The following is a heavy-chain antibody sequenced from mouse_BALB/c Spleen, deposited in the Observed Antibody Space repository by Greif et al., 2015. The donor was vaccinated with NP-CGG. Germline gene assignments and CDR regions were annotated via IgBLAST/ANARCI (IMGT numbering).Heavy chain of an antibody. D-gene: IGHD2-4*01. CDR3: ARSGDYDSWFAY. CDR1: GYTFTSYW. J-gene: IGHJ3*01. Sequence: QVQLQQSGAELVKPGAPVKLSCKASGYTFTSYWMNWVKQRPGRGLEWIGRIDPSDSETHYNQKFKDKATLTVDKSSSSAYIQLSSLTSEDSAVYYCARSGDYDSWFAYWGQGTLVTVSA. CDR2: IDPSDSET. V-gene: IGHV1-69*02.